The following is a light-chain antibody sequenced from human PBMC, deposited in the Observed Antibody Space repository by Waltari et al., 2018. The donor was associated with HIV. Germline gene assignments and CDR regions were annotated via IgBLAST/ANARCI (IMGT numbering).Light chain of an antibody. V-gene: IGLV8-61*01. CDR1: SLSASTSFF. Sequence: QALVTQAPSLSVSPGTPSSLTFGLPSLSASTSFFPSWYKLTPGHPPLSLLYNTDVRSSGVPDRCSGSIVGNKAALTITGAQAEDESVYCCVLYVRSGRVFGGGTRLTVL. CDR3: VLYVRSGRV. J-gene: IGLJ2*01. CDR2: NTD.